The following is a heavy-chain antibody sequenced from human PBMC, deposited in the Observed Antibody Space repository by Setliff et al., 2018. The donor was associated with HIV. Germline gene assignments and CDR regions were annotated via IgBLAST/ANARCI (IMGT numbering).Heavy chain of an antibody. D-gene: IGHD3-16*02. CDR1: GFTFNNYA. CDR3: ARGGDVVRLHLEELSLFMDV. Sequence: GESLKISCAASGFTFNNYAMSWVRQAPGKGLEWVSSISSSSSYIYYADSVKGRFTISRDNAKNSLYLQMNSLRAEDTGVYYCARGGDVVRLHLEELSLFMDVWGQGTTVTVSS. J-gene: IGHJ6*02. V-gene: IGHV3-21*01. CDR2: ISSSSSYI.